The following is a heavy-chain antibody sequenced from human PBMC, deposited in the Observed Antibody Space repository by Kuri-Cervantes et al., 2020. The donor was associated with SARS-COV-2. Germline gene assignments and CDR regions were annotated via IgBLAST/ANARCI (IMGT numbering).Heavy chain of an antibody. CDR2: IKQDGSEK. CDR3: ARDVSALDV. Sequence: GESLKISCAASGFTFSSYWMSWVRQAPGKGLEWVAYIKQDGSEKYYVDSVKGRFTISRDNAKNSLYMQMNSLRAEDTAVYYCARDVSALDVWGKGTTVTVSS. CDR1: GFTFSSYW. V-gene: IGHV3-7*01. D-gene: IGHD5/OR15-5a*01. J-gene: IGHJ6*04.